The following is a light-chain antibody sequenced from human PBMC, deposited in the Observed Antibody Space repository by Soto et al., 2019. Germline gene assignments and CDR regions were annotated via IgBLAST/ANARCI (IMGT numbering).Light chain of an antibody. V-gene: IGKV1-17*01. CDR3: LQNNSYPWT. Sequence: DLQMTQSPSSLSASVGDRVTITCRASQGIRNDVGWYQQKPGKAPTSLIYAASSLHSGVPSRFSGSGSGTEFTLTISSLQPEDFATYYCLQNNSYPWTFGQGTNVEIK. CDR1: QGIRND. J-gene: IGKJ1*01. CDR2: AAS.